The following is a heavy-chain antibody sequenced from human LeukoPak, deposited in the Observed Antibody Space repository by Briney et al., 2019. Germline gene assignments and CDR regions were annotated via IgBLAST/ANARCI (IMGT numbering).Heavy chain of an antibody. CDR2: MYYSEST. Sequence: SETLSLTCTVSGGSVSSRTYYWGWIRQPPGKGLEWIGSMYYSESTYYNPSLKSRVTISADTSKNQFSLKLSSVTAADTAVYYCARITGIYYFDYWGQGTLVTVSS. CDR1: GGSVSSRTYY. V-gene: IGHV4-39*01. D-gene: IGHD2/OR15-2a*01. J-gene: IGHJ4*02. CDR3: ARITGIYYFDY.